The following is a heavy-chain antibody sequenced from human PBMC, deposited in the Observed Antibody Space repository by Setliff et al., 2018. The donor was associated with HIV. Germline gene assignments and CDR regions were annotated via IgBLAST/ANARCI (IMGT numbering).Heavy chain of an antibody. D-gene: IGHD3-22*01. V-gene: IGHV5-51*01. CDR3: ARAPNYPYYSNVWYADH. CDR2: LYPGDSDT. J-gene: IGHJ5*02. CDR1: GYSFTTYW. Sequence: RGASLKISCKTSGYSFTTYWIGWVRQMPVKGLEWMAILYPGDSDTRYSPSFQSQVTVSADKSIGTAYLQWNSLKASDTALYFCARAPNYPYYSNVWYADHWGQGTRVTVSS.